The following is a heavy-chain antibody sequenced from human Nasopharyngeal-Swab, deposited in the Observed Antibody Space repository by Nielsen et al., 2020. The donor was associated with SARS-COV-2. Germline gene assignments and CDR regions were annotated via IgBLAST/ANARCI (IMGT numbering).Heavy chain of an antibody. J-gene: IGHJ3*02. CDR2: ISGSGVST. V-gene: IGHV3-23*01. D-gene: IGHD6-19*01. CDR3: AKNTGYNTGWNDAFDI. Sequence: VRQAPGKGLEWVSSISGSGVSTYYADSVKGRFTVSRDSSKNTLYLQMSSLRAEDTAVYFCAKNTGYNTGWNDAFDIWGQGTMVTVSS.